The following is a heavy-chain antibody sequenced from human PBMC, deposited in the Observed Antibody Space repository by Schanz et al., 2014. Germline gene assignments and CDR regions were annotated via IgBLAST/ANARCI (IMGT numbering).Heavy chain of an antibody. CDR1: GFTLSSYA. CDR2: INTADTT. D-gene: IGHD5-12*01. Sequence: EVRLVESGGGLVQPGGSLRLSCAASGFTLSSYALSWVRQSPGKGLEWVSAINTADTTYYADSVKGRFTVSRDNSKNTVYLHMNSLRDEDTAVYYCAKDMNREATAPESWGQGTLVVVSS. V-gene: IGHV3-23*04. J-gene: IGHJ5*02. CDR3: AKDMNREATAPES.